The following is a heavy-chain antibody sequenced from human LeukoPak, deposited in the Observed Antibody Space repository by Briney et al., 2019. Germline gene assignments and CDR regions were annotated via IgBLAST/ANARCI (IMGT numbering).Heavy chain of an antibody. CDR3: ARSPRGLLWFGETHFDY. D-gene: IGHD3-10*01. V-gene: IGHV3-74*01. J-gene: IGHJ4*02. CDR2: INSDGSST. Sequence: PGGSLRLSCAASGFTFSSYWMHWVRQAPGKGLVWVSRINSDGSSTSYADSVKGRFTISRDNAKNTLYLQMNSLRAEDTAVYYCARSPRGLLWFGETHFDYWGQGTLVTVSS. CDR1: GFTFSSYW.